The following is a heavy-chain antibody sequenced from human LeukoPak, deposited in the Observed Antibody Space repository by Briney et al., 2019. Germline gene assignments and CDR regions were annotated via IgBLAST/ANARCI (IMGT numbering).Heavy chain of an antibody. V-gene: IGHV3-30*02. CDR1: GFTFSSYG. Sequence: GGSLRLSCAASGFTFSSYGMHWVRQAPGKGLEWVAFIRYDGSNKYYADSVKGRFTISRDNSKNTLYLQMNSLRAEDTAVYYCAKAPEKYQLLYGGGSSSYFDYWGQGTLVTVSS. D-gene: IGHD2-2*02. J-gene: IGHJ4*02. CDR3: AKAPEKYQLLYGGGSSSYFDY. CDR2: IRYDGSNK.